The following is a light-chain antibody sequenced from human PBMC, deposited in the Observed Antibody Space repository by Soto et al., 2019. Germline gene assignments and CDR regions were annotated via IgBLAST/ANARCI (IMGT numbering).Light chain of an antibody. J-gene: IGKJ1*01. Sequence: ETVLTQSPCTLSLSPGERANLSCRVSQTVSSYYLAWYQQKPGQAPRLLIYGASSRATGIPDRFSGSGSGTDFTLTISRLEPEDFAVYYCQQYCNSPCTFGQRSMLHIK. CDR2: GAS. CDR1: QTVSSYY. CDR3: QQYCNSPCT. V-gene: IGKV3-20*01.